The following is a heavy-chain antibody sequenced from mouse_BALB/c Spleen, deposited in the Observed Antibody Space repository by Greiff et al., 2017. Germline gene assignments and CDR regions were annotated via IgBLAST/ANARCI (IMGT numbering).Heavy chain of an antibody. J-gene: IGHJ1*01. CDR1: GFSLTSYG. V-gene: IGHV2-2*02. Sequence: VQLVESGPGLVQPSQSLSITCTVSGFSLTSYGVHWVRQSPGKGLEWLGVIWSGGSTDYNAAFISRLSISKDNSKSQVFFKMNSLQANDTAIYYCARNSPITTVVAYWYFDVWGAGTTVTVSS. CDR2: IWSGGST. D-gene: IGHD1-1*01. CDR3: ARNSPITTVVAYWYFDV.